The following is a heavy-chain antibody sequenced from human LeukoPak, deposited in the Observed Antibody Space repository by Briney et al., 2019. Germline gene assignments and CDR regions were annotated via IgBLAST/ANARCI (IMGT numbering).Heavy chain of an antibody. Sequence: GGSLRLSCAASGVAFSSHYMTWVRQAPGKGLEWVANINEGGSVQNYVDSVKGRFTVSRDNAKNSLYLQMNGLRVEDTAVYYCARSHYGDLAWGQGTLVTVSS. V-gene: IGHV3-7*01. CDR2: INEGGSVQ. CDR1: GVAFSSHY. CDR3: ARSHYGDLA. J-gene: IGHJ5*02. D-gene: IGHD4-17*01.